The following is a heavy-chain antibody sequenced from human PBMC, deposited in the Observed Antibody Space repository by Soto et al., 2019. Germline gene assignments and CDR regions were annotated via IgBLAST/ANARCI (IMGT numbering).Heavy chain of an antibody. CDR2: IIPIFGTA. V-gene: IGHV1-69*13. Sequence: AASVKVSFKASGGTFSSYAISWVRQAPGQGLEWMGGIIPIFGTANYAQKFQGRVTITADESTSTAYMELSSLRSEDTAVYYCAKRRTRSYGDYCFDYWGQGTLVTVSS. CDR1: GGTFSSYA. CDR3: AKRRTRSYGDYCFDY. J-gene: IGHJ4*02. D-gene: IGHD4-17*01.